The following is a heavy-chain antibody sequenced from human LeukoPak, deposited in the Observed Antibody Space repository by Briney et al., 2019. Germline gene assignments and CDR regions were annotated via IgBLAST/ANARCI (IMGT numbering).Heavy chain of an antibody. V-gene: IGHV4-31*03. CDR2: ISYSGST. CDR3: ARVRGYSYGELDY. Sequence: PSETLSLTCTVSGGSISSSNYYWGWIRQHPGKGLEWIGYISYSGSTYYNPSLNSRVTISVGTSKSQFSLKLSSVTAADTAVYYCARVRGYSYGELDYWGQGTQVTVSS. D-gene: IGHD5-18*01. CDR1: GGSISSSNYY. J-gene: IGHJ4*02.